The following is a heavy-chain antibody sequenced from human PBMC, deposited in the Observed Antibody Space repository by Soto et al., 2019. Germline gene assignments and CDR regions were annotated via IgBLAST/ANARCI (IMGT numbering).Heavy chain of an antibody. Sequence: ASVKVSCKASGYTFTRYAMHWVRQAPGRRLEWMGWINAGNGNTKYSQKFQGRVTIIRDTSASTAYMELSSLRSEDTAVYYCARGGGVGFGDYTTGGMDVWGQGTTVTVSS. D-gene: IGHD2-8*02. J-gene: IGHJ6*02. V-gene: IGHV1-3*01. CDR3: ARGGGVGFGDYTTGGMDV. CDR1: GYTFTRYA. CDR2: INAGNGNT.